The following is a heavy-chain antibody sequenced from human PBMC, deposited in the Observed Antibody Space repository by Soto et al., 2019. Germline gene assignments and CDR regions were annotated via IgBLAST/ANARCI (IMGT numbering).Heavy chain of an antibody. CDR3: ATDVAYDDFEGRMEN. CDR2: IKQDGTEK. V-gene: IGHV3-7*01. Sequence: EVQLVESGGGLVQPGGSLRLSCAVSGFTFSNYWMTWVRQAPGKGLEWVANIKQDGTEKYYVDSVRGRFTISRDNAKNSLYLHMNSLRVEDTAVYYCATDVAYDDFEGRMENWGQGTPVTVSS. J-gene: IGHJ4*02. CDR1: GFTFSNYW. D-gene: IGHD3-3*01.